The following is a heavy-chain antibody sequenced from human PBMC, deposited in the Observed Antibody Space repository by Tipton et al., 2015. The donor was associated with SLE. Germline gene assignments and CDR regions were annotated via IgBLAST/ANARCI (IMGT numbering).Heavy chain of an antibody. D-gene: IGHD3-10*01. CDR3: ARWFHGSGSYYIGY. V-gene: IGHV4-59*11. CDR2: IYYSGST. Sequence: TLSLTCTVSGGSISSHYWSWIRQPPGKGLEWIGHIYYSGSTNYNPSLKSRVTISVDTSKNQFSLKLSSVTAADTAVYYCARWFHGSGSYYIGYWGQGTLVTVSS. J-gene: IGHJ4*02. CDR1: GGSISSHY.